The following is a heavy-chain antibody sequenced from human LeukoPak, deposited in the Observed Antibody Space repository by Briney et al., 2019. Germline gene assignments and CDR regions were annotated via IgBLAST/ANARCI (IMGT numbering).Heavy chain of an antibody. CDR2: INSGGTII. V-gene: IGHV3-48*03. CDR3: ARDWFAD. CDR1: GFTFSSNE. J-gene: IGHJ4*02. Sequence: GGSLRLSCAASGFTFSSNEMNWVRQAPGKGPEWVSYINSGGTIIYYADSVKGRFTISRDNAGNSLYLQMNSLRAEDTAIYYCARDWFADWGQGTLVIVSS.